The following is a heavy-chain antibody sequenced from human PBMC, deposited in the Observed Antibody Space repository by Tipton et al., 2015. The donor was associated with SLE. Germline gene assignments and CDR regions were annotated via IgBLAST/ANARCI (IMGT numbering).Heavy chain of an antibody. D-gene: IGHD3-3*01. J-gene: IGHJ4*02. Sequence: TLSLTCAVYGGSFSGFYWNWIRQPPGKGLEWIGEINHSGSTNYNPSLRSRVTISVDTSKNQFSLKLSSVTAADTAVFYCARVGGTYTIFGVVPLYYFDYWGQGTLVTVSS. CDR3: ARVGGTYTIFGVVPLYYFDY. CDR1: GGSFSGFY. V-gene: IGHV4-34*01. CDR2: INHSGST.